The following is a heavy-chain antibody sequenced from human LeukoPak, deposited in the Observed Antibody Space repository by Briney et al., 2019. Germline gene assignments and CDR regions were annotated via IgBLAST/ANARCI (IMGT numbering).Heavy chain of an antibody. CDR1: GYTFTSYA. CDR2: INAGNGNT. Sequence: ASVKVSCKASGYTFTSYAMHWVRQAPGQRLEWMGWINAGNGNTKYSQKFQGRVTITRDTSASTAYMELSSLRSEDTAVYYCARDRAAFRDSSGYLAYWGQGTLVTVSS. V-gene: IGHV1-3*01. CDR3: ARDRAAFRDSSGYLAY. J-gene: IGHJ4*02. D-gene: IGHD3-22*01.